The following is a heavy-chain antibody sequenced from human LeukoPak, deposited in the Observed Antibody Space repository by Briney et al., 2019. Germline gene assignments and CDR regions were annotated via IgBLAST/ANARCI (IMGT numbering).Heavy chain of an antibody. CDR1: GFTFSNFW. V-gene: IGHV3-7*03. CDR2: IKQDETEK. J-gene: IGHJ5*02. CDR3: VRHGSTSPGNWYDQ. D-gene: IGHD2-2*01. Sequence: GGSLRLSCTASGFTFSNFWMGWVRQAPGKGLEWVANIKQDETEKFYLGSVKGRFTISRDNAKNSLYLQMNSLRVEDTALYYCVRHGSTSPGNWYDQWGQGTLVTVSS.